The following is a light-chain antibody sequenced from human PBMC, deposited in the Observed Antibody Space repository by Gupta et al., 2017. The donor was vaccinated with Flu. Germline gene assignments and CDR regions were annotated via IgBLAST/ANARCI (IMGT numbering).Light chain of an antibody. CDR3: AAWDDSLNGYYV. Sequence: TISCSGSNSNIGTNTVNWYKQRPGTAPKLLIDSRYQRPSGVPDRFSGSKSGTSASTAISGLQSEDEADYYCAAWDDSLNGYYVFGTGTKVTVL. J-gene: IGLJ1*01. CDR2: SRY. CDR1: NSNIGTNT. V-gene: IGLV1-44*01.